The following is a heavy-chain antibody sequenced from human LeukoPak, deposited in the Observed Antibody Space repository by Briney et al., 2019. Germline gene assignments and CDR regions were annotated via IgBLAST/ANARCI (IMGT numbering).Heavy chain of an antibody. Sequence: ASVKVSCKASGYTFTSYGISWVRQAPGQGLEWMGWISAYNGNTNYAQKLQGRVTMTTDTSTSTAYMELSSLRSEDTAVYYCARADDYYGSGSYYSLWGQGTLVTVSS. CDR3: ARADDYYGSGSYYSL. CDR2: ISAYNGNT. J-gene: IGHJ4*02. CDR1: GYTFTSYG. D-gene: IGHD3-10*01. V-gene: IGHV1-18*01.